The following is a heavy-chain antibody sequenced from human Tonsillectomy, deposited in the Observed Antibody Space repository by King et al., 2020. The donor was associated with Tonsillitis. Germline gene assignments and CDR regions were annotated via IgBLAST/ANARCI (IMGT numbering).Heavy chain of an antibody. V-gene: IGHV3-33*05. CDR2: ISYDASRQ. CDR3: ARERLYSSAWGIDY. J-gene: IGHJ4*02. CDR1: GFAFNSYG. D-gene: IGHD6-19*01. Sequence: QLVQSGGGVVQPGGSLRLSCASSGFAFNSYGMHWVRQAPGKGLGWVAVISYDASRQNYADSVKGRFTISRDNAKNTLYLQMNSLRVEDTAVYYCARERLYSSAWGIDYWGQGSLVTVSS.